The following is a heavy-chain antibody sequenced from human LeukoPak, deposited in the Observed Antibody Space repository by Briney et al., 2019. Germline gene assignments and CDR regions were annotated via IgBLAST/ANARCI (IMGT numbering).Heavy chain of an antibody. CDR2: INHSGST. Sequence: SETLSLTCAVYGGSFSGYYWSWIRQPPGKGLEWIGEINHSGSTKYNPSLKSRVTISVDTSKNQFSLKLSSVTAADTAVYYCARWGTQWLATFDYWGQGTLVAVSS. V-gene: IGHV4-34*01. CDR3: ARWGTQWLATFDY. D-gene: IGHD6-19*01. J-gene: IGHJ4*02. CDR1: GGSFSGYY.